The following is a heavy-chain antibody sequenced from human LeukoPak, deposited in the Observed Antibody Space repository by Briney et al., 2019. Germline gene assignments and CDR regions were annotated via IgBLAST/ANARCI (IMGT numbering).Heavy chain of an antibody. CDR1: GFTFSSYA. J-gene: IGHJ5*02. CDR2: ISGNGGRT. CDR3: AKVRELDTVLGRFDN. Sequence: PGGSLRLSCAASGFTFSSYAMSWVRQAPGKGLEWVSGISGNGGRTYYADSVKGRFTISRDNSKNTLYLQMNSLRDEDTAVYYCAKVRELDTVLGRFDNWGQGTLVTVSS. D-gene: IGHD5-18*01. V-gene: IGHV3-23*01.